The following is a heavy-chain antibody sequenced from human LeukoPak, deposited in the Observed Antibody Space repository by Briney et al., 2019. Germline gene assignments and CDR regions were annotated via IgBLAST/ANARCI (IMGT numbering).Heavy chain of an antibody. V-gene: IGHV3-48*03. CDR2: ISSSGSTI. Sequence: PGGSLRLSCAASGFTFSSYEMHWVRQAPGKGREWVSYISSSGSTIYYADSVKGRFTISRDNANNSLYLQMNSLRAEDTAVYYCAREIPNYDFWSGYPVGFDYSGPGTLVTASS. CDR3: AREIPNYDFWSGYPVGFDY. D-gene: IGHD3-3*01. CDR1: GFTFSSYE. J-gene: IGHJ4*02.